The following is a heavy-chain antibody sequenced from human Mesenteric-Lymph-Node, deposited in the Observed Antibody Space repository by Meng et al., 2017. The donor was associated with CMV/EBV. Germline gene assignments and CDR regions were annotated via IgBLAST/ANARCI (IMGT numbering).Heavy chain of an antibody. Sequence: ASVKVSCKASGYTFINYGISWVRQPPGQGLEWMGWTNPGDGRAHHVQKFQGRVTLTRDTSISTAYMELSRLSSDDTAVYYCARDPSQDNWFDPWGLGTLVTVSS. V-gene: IGHV1-2*02. CDR1: GYTFINYG. CDR3: ARDPSQDNWFDP. J-gene: IGHJ5*02. CDR2: TNPGDGRA.